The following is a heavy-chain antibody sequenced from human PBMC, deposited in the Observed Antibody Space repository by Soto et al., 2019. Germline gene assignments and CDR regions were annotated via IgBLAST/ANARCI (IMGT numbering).Heavy chain of an antibody. D-gene: IGHD6-6*01. J-gene: IGHJ5*02. Sequence: EVQLVESGGGLVQPGGSLRLSCAASGFTFSTYSMNWVRQAPGKGLEWISFISASGDAIYYADSVRGRFTISRDNAESSLYLQVNSPRDEDTAVYYCARLYSTSSVNRWFDPWGQGTLVTVSS. CDR3: ARLYSTSSVNRWFDP. V-gene: IGHV3-48*02. CDR2: ISASGDAI. CDR1: GFTFSTYS.